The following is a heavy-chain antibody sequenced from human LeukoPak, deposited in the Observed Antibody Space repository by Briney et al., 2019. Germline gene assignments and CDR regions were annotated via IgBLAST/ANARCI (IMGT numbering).Heavy chain of an antibody. V-gene: IGHV3-30*02. J-gene: IGHJ4*02. Sequence: PGGSLRLSCAASGFTFSSYGMHWVRQAPGKGLEWVAFIRYDGSNKYYADSVKGRFTISRDNSKNTLYLQMNSLRAEDTAVYYCAKDLWTGIAVAGLFDYWGQGTLVTVSS. D-gene: IGHD6-19*01. CDR1: GFTFSSYG. CDR3: AKDLWTGIAVAGLFDY. CDR2: IRYDGSNK.